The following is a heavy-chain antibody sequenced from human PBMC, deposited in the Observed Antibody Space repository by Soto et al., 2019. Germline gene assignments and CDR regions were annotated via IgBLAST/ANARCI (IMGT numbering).Heavy chain of an antibody. V-gene: IGHV1-58*01. CDR2: IVVGSGNT. CDR1: GFTFTSSA. CDR3: AAEKGPYYYDSSGSGSFDY. D-gene: IGHD3-22*01. Sequence: SVKVSCKASGFTFTSSAVQWVRQARGQRLEWIGWIVVGSGNTNYAQKFQERVTITRDMSTSTAYMELSSLRSEDTAVYYCAAEKGPYYYDSSGSGSFDYWGQGTLVTVSS. J-gene: IGHJ4*02.